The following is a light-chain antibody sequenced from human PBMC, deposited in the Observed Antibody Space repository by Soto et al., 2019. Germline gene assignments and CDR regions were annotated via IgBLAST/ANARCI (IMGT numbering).Light chain of an antibody. J-gene: IGKJ4*01. CDR2: GAS. Sequence: EIVLTQSPATLSLSPGERATLSCRASQSVSSYLAWYQQKPGQAPRLLIYGASTRATGIPARFSGSGSGTDFTLTISSLEPEDFAVYYCQQRGNWPLTFGGGTKVDNK. CDR1: QSVSSY. V-gene: IGKV3-11*01. CDR3: QQRGNWPLT.